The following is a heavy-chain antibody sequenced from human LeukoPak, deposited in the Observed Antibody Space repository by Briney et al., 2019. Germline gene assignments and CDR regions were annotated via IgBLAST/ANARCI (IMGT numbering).Heavy chain of an antibody. D-gene: IGHD4-23*01. V-gene: IGHV1-69*13. CDR3: ARGPDYGGNSL. J-gene: IGHJ4*02. CDR1: GGPFGSYP. Sequence: GASVKVSCKASGGPFGSYPISWVRQAPGQGLEWMGGIIPIFGTANYAQKFQGRVTITADESTSTAYMELSSLRSEDTAVYYCARGPDYGGNSLWGQGTLVTVSS. CDR2: IIPIFGTA.